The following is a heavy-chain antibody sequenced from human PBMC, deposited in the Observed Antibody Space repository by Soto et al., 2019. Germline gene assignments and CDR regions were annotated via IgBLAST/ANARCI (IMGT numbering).Heavy chain of an antibody. Sequence: PAETLSLTCTVSGGSISSGGYYWNWVRQHTGKGLEWFEYIYFSGSTYFNPYINSRITISVFTSKNQFSLKLSFVTAADTPVYYCTRGVFRWGRGTLVTFSS. V-gene: IGHV4-31*02. CDR2: IYFSGST. D-gene: IGHD3-10*02. J-gene: IGHJ4*02. CDR1: GGSISSGGYY. CDR3: TRGVFR.